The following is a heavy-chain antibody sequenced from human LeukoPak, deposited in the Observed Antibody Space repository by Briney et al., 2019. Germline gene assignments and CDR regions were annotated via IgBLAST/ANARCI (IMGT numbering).Heavy chain of an antibody. Sequence: PSETLSLTCTVSGGSISSGGYYWSWIRQAPGKGLEWISHISGSSSYTNYADSVKGRFTVSRDNAKNSLYLQMNSLRVEDTAVYYCARDNQQLGRFDPWGQGTQVTVSS. CDR3: ARDNQQLGRFDP. D-gene: IGHD6-13*01. CDR1: GGSISSGGYY. CDR2: ISGSSSYT. J-gene: IGHJ5*02. V-gene: IGHV3-11*05.